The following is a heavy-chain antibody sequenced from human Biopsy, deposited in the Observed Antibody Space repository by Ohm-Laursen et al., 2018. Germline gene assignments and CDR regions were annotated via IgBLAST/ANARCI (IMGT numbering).Heavy chain of an antibody. CDR3: ARGEVTFGELIVSLDS. Sequence: ASVKVSCKASGYNFISYSINWVRQAPGQGLEWMGWIRPLNGDTKYGQKFQDRVAMTTDTSTSTVYMELTSLRSDDTAVYYCARGEVTFGELIVSLDSWGQGTLVTVSS. D-gene: IGHD3-16*02. J-gene: IGHJ4*02. CDR1: GYNFISYS. V-gene: IGHV1-18*01. CDR2: IRPLNGDT.